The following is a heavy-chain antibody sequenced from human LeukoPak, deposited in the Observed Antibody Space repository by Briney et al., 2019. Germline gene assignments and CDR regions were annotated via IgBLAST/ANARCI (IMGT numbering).Heavy chain of an antibody. D-gene: IGHD1-26*01. V-gene: IGHV3-33*01. CDR2: IWYDGSNK. CDR3: ARDREWELPDY. J-gene: IGHJ4*02. Sequence: TGRSLRLSCAASGFTFSSYGMRWVRQAPGKGLEWVAVIWYDGSNKYYADSVKGRFTISRDNSKNTLYLQMNRLRAEDTAVYYCARDREWELPDYWGQGTMVTVSS. CDR1: GFTFSSYG.